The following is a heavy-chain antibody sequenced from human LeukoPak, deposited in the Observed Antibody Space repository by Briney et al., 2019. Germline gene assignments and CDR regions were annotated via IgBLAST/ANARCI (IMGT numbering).Heavy chain of an antibody. J-gene: IGHJ6*02. CDR1: GFTFSSYS. CDR3: AGVVAATSDLDYYGLDF. V-gene: IGHV3-21*01. Sequence: GGSLRLSCAASGFTFSSYSMNWVRQAPGKGLEWVSSISSSSDYIYYADSVKGRFTISRDNAKNSLYLQMNSLRAEDTAVYYCAGVVAATSDLDYYGLDFWGQGTTVTVSS. D-gene: IGHD2-15*01. CDR2: ISSSSDYI.